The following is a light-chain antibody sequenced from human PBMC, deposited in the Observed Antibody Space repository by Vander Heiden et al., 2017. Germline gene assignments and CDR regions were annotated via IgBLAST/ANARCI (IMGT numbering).Light chain of an antibody. V-gene: IGKV3-15*01. CDR1: QSVSSN. CDR3: QQYKNWPPYT. J-gene: IGKJ2*01. Sequence: EIVMTQSPATLSVSPGERVTLTGRASQSVSSNLAWHQQKRGQAPRRLIYGASTRATGIPARFSGSGSGTDVTLTISRLQSEDFAGYYCQQYKNWPPYTFGPGTKLEI. CDR2: GAS.